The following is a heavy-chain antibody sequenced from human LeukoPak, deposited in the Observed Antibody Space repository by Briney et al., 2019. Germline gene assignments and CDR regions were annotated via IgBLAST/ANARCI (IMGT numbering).Heavy chain of an antibody. J-gene: IGHJ4*02. Sequence: SETLSLTCTVSGYSINSAYYWGWIRQPPGKGLEWIGTMYHSGITYYNLSLKSRVTISVDTSKNQFSLKLSSVTAADTAVCYCARITIFGVVIDYWGQGTLVTVSS. CDR2: MYHSGIT. CDR1: GYSINSAYY. V-gene: IGHV4-38-2*02. CDR3: ARITIFGVVIDY. D-gene: IGHD3-3*01.